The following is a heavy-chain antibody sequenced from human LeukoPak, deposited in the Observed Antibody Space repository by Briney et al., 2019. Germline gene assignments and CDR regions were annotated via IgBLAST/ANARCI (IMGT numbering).Heavy chain of an antibody. Sequence: ASVKVSCKASGYTFTSYGISWVRQAPGQGLEWMGWISAYNGNTNYAQKLQGRVTMTTDTSTSTAYMELRSLRSDDTAVYYCARDAPFEIGGCGGDCYQVEYFQHWGQGTLVTVSS. J-gene: IGHJ1*01. D-gene: IGHD2-21*01. CDR3: ARDAPFEIGGCGGDCYQVEYFQH. CDR2: ISAYNGNT. V-gene: IGHV1-18*01. CDR1: GYTFTSYG.